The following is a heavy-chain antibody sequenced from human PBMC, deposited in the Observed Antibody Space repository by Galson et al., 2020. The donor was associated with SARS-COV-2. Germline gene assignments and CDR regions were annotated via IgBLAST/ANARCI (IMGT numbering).Heavy chain of an antibody. J-gene: IGHJ4*02. CDR3: AAEGWKQWLG. CDR2: VNGADGRT. Sequence: GESLKISCKASGYSFIKNGIAWVRQAPGQGLEWMGWVNGADGRTNIAQKFQRRITMTTDTATTTSYMELRSLRYDDTGMYYCAAEGWKQWLGWGQGTLVTVSS. CDR1: GYSFIKNG. V-gene: IGHV1-18*01. D-gene: IGHD6-19*01.